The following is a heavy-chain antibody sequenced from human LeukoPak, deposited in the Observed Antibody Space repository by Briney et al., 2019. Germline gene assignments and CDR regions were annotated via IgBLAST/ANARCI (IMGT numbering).Heavy chain of an antibody. J-gene: IGHJ4*02. CDR2: ISGSGGST. CDR1: GFTFSSYA. CDR3: ARDLYYDSSGYHD. Sequence: GGSLRLSCAASGFTFSSYAMSWVRQAPGKGLEWVSAISGSGGSTYYADSVKGRFTISRDNAKNSLYLQMNSLRAEDTAVYYCARDLYYDSSGYHDWGQGTLVTVSS. D-gene: IGHD3-22*01. V-gene: IGHV3-23*01.